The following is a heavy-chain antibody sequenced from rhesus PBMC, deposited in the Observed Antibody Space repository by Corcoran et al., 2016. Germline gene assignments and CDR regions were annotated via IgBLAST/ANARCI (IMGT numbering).Heavy chain of an antibody. CDR2: ISVSSWST. CDR1: GGSFSGYY. D-gene: IGHD3-3*01. J-gene: IGHJ3*01. CDR3: ARSYYNIWTGFSAFDF. V-gene: IGHV4-165*01. Sequence: QVQLQESGPGLVKPSETLSLTCAVSGGSFSGYYWGWIRQPPGKGLEGIGYISVSSWSTDSNPPLKSRVTISTDTSKNHFSLKLSSVTAADTAVYYCARSYYNIWTGFSAFDFWGQGLRVTVSS.